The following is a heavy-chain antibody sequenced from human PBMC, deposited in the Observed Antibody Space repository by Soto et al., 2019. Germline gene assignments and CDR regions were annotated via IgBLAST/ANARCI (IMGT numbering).Heavy chain of an antibody. Sequence: EVQLLESGGGLVQPGGSLRLSCAASGFTFSSYAMSWVRQAPGKGLEWVSAISGSGGSTYYADSVKGRFTISRDNSKNMLYLQMNSLRAEDTAVYYCAKFSPHFDWLLSPGGFDYYYGMDVWGQGTTVTVSS. CDR3: AKFSPHFDWLLSPGGFDYYYGMDV. D-gene: IGHD3-9*01. CDR2: ISGSGGST. V-gene: IGHV3-23*01. CDR1: GFTFSSYA. J-gene: IGHJ6*02.